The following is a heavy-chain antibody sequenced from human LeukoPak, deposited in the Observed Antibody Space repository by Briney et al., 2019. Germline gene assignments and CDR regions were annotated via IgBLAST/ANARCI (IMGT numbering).Heavy chain of an antibody. CDR2: IYSGGDT. CDR3: VRDLAAAATWFDP. J-gene: IGHJ5*02. D-gene: IGHD6-13*01. V-gene: IGHV3-66*01. CDR1: GFTFSRFT. Sequence: GESLRLSCSASGFTFSRFTMSWVRQAPGKGLEWVSVIYSGGDTYYADSVKGRFTVSRDSSKNTLYLQMNSLRAEDTAVYYCVRDLAAAATWFDPWGQGTLVTVSS.